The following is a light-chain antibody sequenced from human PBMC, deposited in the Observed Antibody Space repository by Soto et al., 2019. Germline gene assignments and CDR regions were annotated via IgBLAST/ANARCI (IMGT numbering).Light chain of an antibody. CDR3: AAWDDSLGSHAV. J-gene: IGLJ7*01. CDR2: RNS. CDR1: SSNIGINY. V-gene: IGLV1-47*01. Sequence: QSVLTQPPSASGNPGPTVTSSCSGSSSNIGINYVYWYQQLPGTAPKLLIYRNSQRPSGIPDRFSGSKSGTSASLAISGLRSEDEADYYCAAWDDSLGSHAVFGGGTQLTVL.